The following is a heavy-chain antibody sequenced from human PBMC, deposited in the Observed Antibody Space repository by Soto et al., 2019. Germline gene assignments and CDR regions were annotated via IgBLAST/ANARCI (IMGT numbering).Heavy chain of an antibody. CDR1: GFTFSDYY. D-gene: IGHD5-12*01. Sequence: QVLLVESGGGLVKPGGSLRLSCAASGFTFSDYYMNWIRQAPGKGLEWVSSISSSDSTIYYADSVKGRFTISRDNAKSSLFLQMNSLRAEDTAVYYCARGSYSGYGLDYYYHYMDVWDKGTTVTVSS. J-gene: IGHJ6*03. V-gene: IGHV3-11*01. CDR3: ARGSYSGYGLDYYYHYMDV. CDR2: ISSSDSTI.